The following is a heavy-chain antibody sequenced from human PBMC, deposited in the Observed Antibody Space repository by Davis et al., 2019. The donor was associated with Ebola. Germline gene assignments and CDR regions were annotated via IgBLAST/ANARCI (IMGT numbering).Heavy chain of an antibody. V-gene: IGHV3-64D*06. CDR2: ISSDGGSA. CDR3: ARDGDSSGWMYYFDY. J-gene: IGHJ4*02. Sequence: GESLKISCSASGFTFSSCAMHWVRQTPGKGLEYVSAISSDGGSAYYADSVMGRFTISRDNSKNTLYLQMSSLRAEDTAVYYCARDGDSSGWMYYFDYWGQGTLVTVSS. CDR1: GFTFSSCA. D-gene: IGHD6-19*01.